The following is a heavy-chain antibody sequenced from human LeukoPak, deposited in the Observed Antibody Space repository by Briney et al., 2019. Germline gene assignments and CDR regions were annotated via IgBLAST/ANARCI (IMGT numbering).Heavy chain of an antibody. CDR3: ARSWLAARDHADY. CDR1: GFTFSSYA. V-gene: IGHV3-23*01. Sequence: GGSLRLSCAASGFTFSSYAMSWVRQAPGKGLEWVSTISASGPYYADAVRGRFTISRDNSRNTLSLQMDSLRAEDTALYYCARSWLAARDHADYWGQGTLVTVSS. J-gene: IGHJ4*02. CDR2: ISASGP. D-gene: IGHD6-6*01.